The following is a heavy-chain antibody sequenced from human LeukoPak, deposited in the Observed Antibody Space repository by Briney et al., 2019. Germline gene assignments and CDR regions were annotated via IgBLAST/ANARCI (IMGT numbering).Heavy chain of an antibody. CDR2: IYSGGST. V-gene: IGHV3-53*01. CDR3: AKVMAYDFWSGYYLYYYYGMDV. CDR1: GFTLSSNY. D-gene: IGHD3-3*01. Sequence: GGSLRLSCAASGFTLSSNYMSWVRQAPGKGLEWVSVIYSGGSTYYADSVKGRFTISRDNSKNALYLQMNSLRAEGTAVYYCAKVMAYDFWSGYYLYYYYGMDVWGQGTTVTVSS. J-gene: IGHJ6*02.